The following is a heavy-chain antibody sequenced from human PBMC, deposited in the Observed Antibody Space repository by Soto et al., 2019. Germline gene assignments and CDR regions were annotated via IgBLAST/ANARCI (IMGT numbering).Heavy chain of an antibody. D-gene: IGHD3-10*01. CDR1: GFTFNDFE. CDR3: ARGFGRFNY. Sequence: EVQLLESGGGLVQPGGSLRLSCGVSGFTFNDFEMNWVRQAPGKGLEWLAYIDGSGTTKKYADSVRGRFTISRDNPNNSLFLQMSSLGAADTVIYYCARGFGRFNYWGQGTLVSVSS. V-gene: IGHV3-48*03. J-gene: IGHJ4*02. CDR2: IDGSGTTK.